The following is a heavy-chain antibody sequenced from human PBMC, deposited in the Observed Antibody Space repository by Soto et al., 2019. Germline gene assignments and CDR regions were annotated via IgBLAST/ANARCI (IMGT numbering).Heavy chain of an antibody. V-gene: IGHV3-23*01. Sequence: EVQLLESGGGLVQPGGSLRLSCAASGFTFSSYAMSWVRQAPGKGLEWVSAISGSGGSTYYADSVKGGFTISRDNSKNTLYLQMNSLRAEDTAVYYCAKDRDIVVVRGMDVWGQGTTVTVSS. J-gene: IGHJ6*02. CDR2: ISGSGGST. CDR1: GFTFSSYA. CDR3: AKDRDIVVVRGMDV. D-gene: IGHD2-15*01.